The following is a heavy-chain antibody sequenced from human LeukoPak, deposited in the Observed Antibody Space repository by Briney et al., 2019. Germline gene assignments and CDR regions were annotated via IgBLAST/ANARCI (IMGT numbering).Heavy chain of an antibody. D-gene: IGHD2-15*01. V-gene: IGHV3-7*01. J-gene: IGHJ4*02. CDR2: IRHDGNAK. CDR1: GFAFSDFW. CDR3: ATSHDSAGND. Sequence: GGSLRLSCAASGFAFSDFWMSWVRQAPGKGLEWVANIRHDGNAKNYVPSVRGRFTISRDNAKNSLYLQMNSLTVEDTAVYYCATSHDSAGNDWGQGTLVIVSS.